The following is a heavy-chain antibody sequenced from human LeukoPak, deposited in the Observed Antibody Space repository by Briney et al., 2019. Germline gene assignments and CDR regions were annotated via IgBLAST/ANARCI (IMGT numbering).Heavy chain of an antibody. CDR3: ARAEYSSSSPLYYYYYMDV. CDR1: RDSMKSYY. CDR2: IYYSGST. J-gene: IGHJ6*03. V-gene: IGHV4-59*01. Sequence: SETLSLTCTVSRDSMKSYYWSWIRQPPGKGLEWIGYIYYSGSTNYNPSLKSRVTISVDTSKNQFSLKLSSVTAADTAVYYCARAEYSSSSPLYYYYYMDVWGKGTTVTVSS. D-gene: IGHD6-6*01.